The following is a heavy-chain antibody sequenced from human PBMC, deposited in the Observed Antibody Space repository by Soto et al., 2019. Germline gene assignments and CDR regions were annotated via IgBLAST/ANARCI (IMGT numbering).Heavy chain of an antibody. CDR2: ISAYNCNT. V-gene: IGHV1-18*01. D-gene: IGHD3-9*01. Sequence: QVQLVQSGAEVKKPGASVKVSCKASGYTFTSYGISWVRQAPGQGLEWMGWISAYNCNTNYAQKIQGRVTMTTDTATSTAYMELRSLRSDDAAVYYCARGFGSNYDILTGYYFVYDYWGQGTLVTVSS. J-gene: IGHJ4*02. CDR1: GYTFTSYG. CDR3: ARGFGSNYDILTGYYFVYDY.